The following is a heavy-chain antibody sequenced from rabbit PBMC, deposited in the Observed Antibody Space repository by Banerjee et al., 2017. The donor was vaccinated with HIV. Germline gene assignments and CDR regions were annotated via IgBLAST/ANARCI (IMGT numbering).Heavy chain of an antibody. V-gene: IGHV1S45*01. CDR2: IDIGDGST. CDR1: GFSFSSDYW. D-gene: IGHD1-1*01. Sequence: QEQLEESGGDLVKPEGSLTLTCTASGFSFSSDYWICWVRQAPGKGLEWIACIDIGDGSTHYASWAKGRFTISKTSSTTMTLHMTSLTAADTATYFCARDGSSGNGYDFNLWGQGTLVTVS. J-gene: IGHJ4*01. CDR3: ARDGSSGNGYDFNL.